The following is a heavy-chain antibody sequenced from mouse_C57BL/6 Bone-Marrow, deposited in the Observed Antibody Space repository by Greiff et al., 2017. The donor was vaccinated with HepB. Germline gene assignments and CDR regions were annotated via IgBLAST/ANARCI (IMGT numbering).Heavy chain of an antibody. V-gene: IGHV3-6*01. CDR3: AREIPKGYYAMDY. Sequence: ESGPGLVKPSQSLSLTCSVTGYSITSGYYWNWIRQFPGNKLEWMGYISYDGSNNYNPSLKNRISITRDTSKNQFFLKLNSVTTEDTATYYCAREIPKGYYAMDYWGQGTSVTVSS. J-gene: IGHJ4*01. CDR2: ISYDGSN. CDR1: GYSITSGYY.